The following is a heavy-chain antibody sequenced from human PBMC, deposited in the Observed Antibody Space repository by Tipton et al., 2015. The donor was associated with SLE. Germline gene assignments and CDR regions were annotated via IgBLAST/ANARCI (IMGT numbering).Heavy chain of an antibody. J-gene: IGHJ6*02. V-gene: IGHV1-18*01. Sequence: QSGAEAKKPGASVKVSCKASGYTFSSYGISWVRQAPGQGLEWMGWISAYNGNTNYAQKLQGRVTMTTDTSTSTAYMELRSLRSDDTAVYYCARDDGAEQLLFYYYYYYGMDVWGQGTTVTVSS. CDR1: GYTFSSYG. CDR3: ARDDGAEQLLFYYYYYYGMDV. CDR2: ISAYNGNT. D-gene: IGHD2-2*01.